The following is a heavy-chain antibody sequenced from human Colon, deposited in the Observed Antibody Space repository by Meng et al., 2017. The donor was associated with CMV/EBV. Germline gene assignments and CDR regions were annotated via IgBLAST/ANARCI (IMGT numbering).Heavy chain of an antibody. CDR1: GFTVSNSY. D-gene: IGHD2-2*01. CDR3: ARQVSSSSTYVS. V-gene: IGHV3-66*04. CDR2: LYSGGIT. J-gene: IGHJ5*02. Sequence: EGRRVESGGGLVQPGASLRLSCAASGFTVSNSYMSWVRQAPGKGLEWVSALYSGGITYYADSVKGRFAISADNSKNTLYLQMDGLRAEDTAVYYCARQVSSSSTYVSWGQGTLVTVSS.